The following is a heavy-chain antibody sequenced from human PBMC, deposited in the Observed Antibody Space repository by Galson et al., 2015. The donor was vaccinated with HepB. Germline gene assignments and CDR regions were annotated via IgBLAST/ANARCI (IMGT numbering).Heavy chain of an antibody. CDR3: ARAPYDSSGYYPGNWFDP. V-gene: IGHV1-46*03. Sequence: SVKVSCKASGYTFTSYYMHWVRQAPGQGLEWMGIINPSGGSTSYAQKFQGRVTMTRDASTSTVYMELSSLRSEDTAVYYCARAPYDSSGYYPGNWFDPWGQGTLVTVSS. CDR1: GYTFTSYY. CDR2: INPSGGST. D-gene: IGHD3-22*01. J-gene: IGHJ5*02.